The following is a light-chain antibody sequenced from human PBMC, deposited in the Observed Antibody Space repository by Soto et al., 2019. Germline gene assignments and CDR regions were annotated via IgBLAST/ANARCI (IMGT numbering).Light chain of an antibody. V-gene: IGKV3D-15*01. Sequence: EIVLKQSPGTLSLKPGERATLSCRASQSVPSTYFAWYQQKAGQPPRLLISGTSNRATGIPDRFSGSGSGTEFTLTISSLQSEDFAVYYCQQYNNWPPITFGQGTLLE. J-gene: IGKJ5*01. CDR2: GTS. CDR1: QSVPSTY. CDR3: QQYNNWPPIT.